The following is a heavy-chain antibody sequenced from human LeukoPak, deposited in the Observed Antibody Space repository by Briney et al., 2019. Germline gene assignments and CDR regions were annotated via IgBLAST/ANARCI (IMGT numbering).Heavy chain of an antibody. CDR2: ISWNSGSI. D-gene: IGHD5-18*01. V-gene: IGHV3-9*01. Sequence: PGGSLRLSCAASGFTFDDYAMHWVRHAPGKGLEWVSGISWNSGSIGYADSVKGRFTISRDNAKNSLYLQMNSLRAEDTALYYCAKDLRGYSYGALDYWGQGTLVTVSS. CDR1: GFTFDDYA. J-gene: IGHJ4*02. CDR3: AKDLRGYSYGALDY.